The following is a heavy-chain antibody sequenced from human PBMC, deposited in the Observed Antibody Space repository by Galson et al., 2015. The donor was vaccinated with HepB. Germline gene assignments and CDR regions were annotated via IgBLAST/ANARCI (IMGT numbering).Heavy chain of an antibody. V-gene: IGHV1-18*04. J-gene: IGHJ4*02. D-gene: IGHD6-13*01. Sequence: SVKVSCKASGYTFTSNGISWVRQAPGRGLEWLGWISTNSGNTNYAQKLLDRVTMTTDTSASTAYMELRSLRSDDTAVYYCARHCPHSSSWEYYFDYWGQGTLVTVSS. CDR2: ISTNSGNT. CDR1: GYTFTSNG. CDR3: ARHCPHSSSWEYYFDY.